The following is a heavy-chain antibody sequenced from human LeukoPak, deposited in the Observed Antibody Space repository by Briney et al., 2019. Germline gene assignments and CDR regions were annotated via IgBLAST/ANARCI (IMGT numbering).Heavy chain of an antibody. CDR2: ISAYNGNT. V-gene: IGHV1-18*01. CDR1: GYTFTSYG. CDR3: ARVYPGITMIVVVEGAFDI. Sequence: ASVKVSCKASGYTFTSYGISWVRQAPGQGLEWMGWISAYNGNTNYAQKLQGRVTMTTDTSTSTAYMELRSLRSDDTAVYYCARVYPGITMIVVVEGAFDIWGQGTMVTVSS. D-gene: IGHD3-22*01. J-gene: IGHJ3*02.